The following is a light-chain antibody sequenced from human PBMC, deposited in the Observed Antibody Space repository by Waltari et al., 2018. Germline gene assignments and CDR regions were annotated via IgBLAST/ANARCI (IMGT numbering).Light chain of an antibody. J-gene: IGLJ2*01. CDR2: EVN. V-gene: IGLV2-23*02. Sequence: QSALTQPASVSGSPGQSITISCTGTTSAVGSFNLVSWYQLLPGKAPKLLISEVNKRPSGVSNRFSGSKSGITASLTISGLQAGDEADYYCCSYAGSTTFVLFGGGTKLTVL. CDR1: TSAVGSFNL. CDR3: CSYAGSTTFVL.